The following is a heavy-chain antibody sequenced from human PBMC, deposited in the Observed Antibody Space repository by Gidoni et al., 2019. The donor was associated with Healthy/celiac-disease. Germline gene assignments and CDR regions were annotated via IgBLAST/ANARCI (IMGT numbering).Heavy chain of an antibody. CDR1: GFTFDDYA. J-gene: IGHJ4*02. D-gene: IGHD5-18*01. CDR3: AKALSLGGTAMGQYYFDY. CDR2: MSWNSGSI. Sequence: EVQLVESGGGLVQPGRSLRLSCAASGFTFDDYAMHWVRQAPGKGLGWVSGMSWNSGSIGYADSVKGRFTISRDNAKNSLYLQMNSLRAEDTALYYCAKALSLGGTAMGQYYFDYWGQGTLVTVSS. V-gene: IGHV3-9*01.